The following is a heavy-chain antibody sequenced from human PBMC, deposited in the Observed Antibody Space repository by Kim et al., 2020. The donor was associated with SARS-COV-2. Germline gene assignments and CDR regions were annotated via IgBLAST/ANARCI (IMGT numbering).Heavy chain of an antibody. CDR1: GYTFTGYY. V-gene: IGHV1-2*02. J-gene: IGHJ4*02. CDR2: INPNSGGT. Sequence: ASVKVSCKASGYTFTGYYMHWVRQAPGQGLEWMGWINPNSGGTNYAQKFQGRVTMTRDTSISTAYMELSRLRSDDTAVYYCARVYDYYDSSGYFDYWGQGTLVTVSS. D-gene: IGHD3-22*01. CDR3: ARVYDYYDSSGYFDY.